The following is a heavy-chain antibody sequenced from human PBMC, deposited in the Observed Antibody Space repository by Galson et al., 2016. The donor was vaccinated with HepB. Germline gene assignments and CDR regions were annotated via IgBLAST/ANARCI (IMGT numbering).Heavy chain of an antibody. D-gene: IGHD6-13*01. CDR1: GYPFIGYH. J-gene: IGHJ5*02. CDR2: INVNNGGT. CDR3: ARESERGPGSGWCWSHP. V-gene: IGHV1-2*02. Sequence: SVKVSCKASGYPFIGYHMHWLRQAPGQGLEWLGWINVNNGGTRYAQKFKGRVSMTRDTSINTAYLEVSGLTSDDTALYYCARESERGPGSGWCWSHPWGQGTLVTVSS.